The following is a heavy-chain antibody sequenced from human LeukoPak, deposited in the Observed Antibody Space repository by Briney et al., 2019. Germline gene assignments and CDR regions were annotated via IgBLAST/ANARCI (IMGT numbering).Heavy chain of an antibody. V-gene: IGHV3-23*01. CDR2: IRGSGGGT. CDR3: ARDPNGDYIGAFDM. D-gene: IGHD4-17*01. Sequence: GGSLRLSCAASGFIFSNYGLMWLRQSPGKGLEWVSAIRGSGGGTFYADSVKGRFTISRDNSKNTLYLQMNGLRAEDTAVYYCARDPNGDYIGAFDMWGRGTLVTVSS. CDR1: GFIFSNYG. J-gene: IGHJ3*02.